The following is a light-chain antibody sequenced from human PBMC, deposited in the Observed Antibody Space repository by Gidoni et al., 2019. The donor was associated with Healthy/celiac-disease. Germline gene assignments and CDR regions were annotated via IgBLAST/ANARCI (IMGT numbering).Light chain of an antibody. J-gene: IGKJ5*01. V-gene: IGKV1-12*01. CDR2: GAS. CDR1: QNIITW. Sequence: DLQMTQPPSSVSASVGDRVTITCRASQNIITWLAWYQQKPGKAPKFLIYGASTLHGGVPSRFSGSGSGTEFTLTISSLQPEDFATYYCQQANSFPITFGQGTRLEL. CDR3: QQANSFPIT.